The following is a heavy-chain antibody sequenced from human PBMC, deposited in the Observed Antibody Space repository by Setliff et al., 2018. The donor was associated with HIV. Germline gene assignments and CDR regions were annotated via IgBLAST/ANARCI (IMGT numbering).Heavy chain of an antibody. CDR1: GGSLNDYS. J-gene: IGHJ4*02. CDR2: VNLPKTL. D-gene: IGHD3-9*01. CDR3: ARAIVKTGYHTKSRVFDY. V-gene: IGHV4-34*01. Sequence: SETLSLTCAVYGGSLNDYSWNWIRQSPGKGLEWIGEVNLPKTLNYNPSLESRIAISVDTSKKQFSLDLSSVTAADTAVYFCARAIVKTGYHTKSRVFDYWGQGTLVTVSS.